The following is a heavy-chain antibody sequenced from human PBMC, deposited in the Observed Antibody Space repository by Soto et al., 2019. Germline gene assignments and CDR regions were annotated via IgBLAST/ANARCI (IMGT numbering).Heavy chain of an antibody. V-gene: IGHV4-34*01. D-gene: IGHD3-10*01. CDR3: AARTMVRGVSFHYYYYMDV. Sequence: PSETLSLTCAVYGGSFSGYYWSWIRQPPGKGLEWIGEINHSGSTNYNPSLKSRVTISVDTSKNQFSLKLSSVTAADTAVYYCAARTMVRGVSFHYYYYMDVWGKGTTVTV. J-gene: IGHJ6*03. CDR1: GGSFSGYY. CDR2: INHSGST.